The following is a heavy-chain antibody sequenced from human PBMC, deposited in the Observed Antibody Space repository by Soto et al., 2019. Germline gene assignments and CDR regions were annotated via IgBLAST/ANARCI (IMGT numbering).Heavy chain of an antibody. J-gene: IGHJ6*03. CDR2: IGGSGAYT. CDR1: GLSFPNYA. D-gene: IGHD2-2*01. CDR3: AKGSSSTQFLNYYFYHMDV. Sequence: LLESGGGLVQPGGSLRLSCVASGLSFPNYAMNWVRQAPGKGLEWVSGIGGSGAYTYYPDSVKGRFTISRDNSKNTVYLQMNSLRGEDTAVYYCAKGSSSTQFLNYYFYHMDVWGKGTTVSVSS. V-gene: IGHV3-23*01.